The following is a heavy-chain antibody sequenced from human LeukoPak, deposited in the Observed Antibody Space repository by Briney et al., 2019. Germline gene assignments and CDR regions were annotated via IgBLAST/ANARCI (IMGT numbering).Heavy chain of an antibody. CDR1: GFTFSSYA. CDR2: ISYDGSNK. Sequence: GRSLRLSCAASGFTFSSYAMHWVRQAPGKGLEWVAVISYDGSNKYYADSVKGRFTISRDNSKNTLYLQMNSLRAEDTAVYYCARAATYYDFWSGYYTNYYYYGMDVWGQGTTVTVSS. V-gene: IGHV3-30-3*01. CDR3: ARAATYYDFWSGYYTNYYYYGMDV. J-gene: IGHJ6*02. D-gene: IGHD3-3*01.